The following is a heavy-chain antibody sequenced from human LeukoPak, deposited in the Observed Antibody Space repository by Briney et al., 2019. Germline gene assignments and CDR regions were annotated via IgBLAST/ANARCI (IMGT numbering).Heavy chain of an antibody. Sequence: GGSLRLSCAASGFIFDDYAMHWVRQAPGKGLEYVSVIRGGGGVKYYAASVKGRFTISRDNSKNTLYLQMNSLRAEDTAVYYCAKSSHIYGNDALDIWGQGTMVTVSS. D-gene: IGHD5-18*01. J-gene: IGHJ3*02. CDR3: AKSSHIYGNDALDI. V-gene: IGHV3-23*01. CDR2: IRGGGGVK. CDR1: GFIFDDYA.